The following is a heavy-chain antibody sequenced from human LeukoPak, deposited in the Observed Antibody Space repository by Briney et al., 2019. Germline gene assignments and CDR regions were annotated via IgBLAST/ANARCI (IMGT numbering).Heavy chain of an antibody. J-gene: IGHJ3*02. Sequence: GGSLRLSCAASGFTFSSYSMNWVRQAPGKGLEWVSSISSSSSYIYYADSVKGRFTISRDNAKNSLYLQMNSLRAEDTAVYYCARETDQTYYYDSSGAFDIWGQGTMVTVSS. CDR3: ARETDQTYYYDSSGAFDI. D-gene: IGHD3-22*01. CDR1: GFTFSSYS. CDR2: ISSSSSYI. V-gene: IGHV3-21*01.